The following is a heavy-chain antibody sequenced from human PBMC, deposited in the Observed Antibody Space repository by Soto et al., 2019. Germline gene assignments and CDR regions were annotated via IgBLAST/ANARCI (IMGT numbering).Heavy chain of an antibody. CDR3: AKWRGAGSDY. J-gene: IGHJ4*02. D-gene: IGHD1-26*01. V-gene: IGHV3-7*01. CDR1: GFTFSRYY. Sequence: EVQLVESGGGLVQPGGSLRLSCAASGFTFSRYYMSWVRQAQGKGLEWVANVNEDGSEKYYVDSVKGRFTVSRDNAKNSLYLQLNSLRAEDTAVYYCAKWRGAGSDYWGQGTLVTVSS. CDR2: VNEDGSEK.